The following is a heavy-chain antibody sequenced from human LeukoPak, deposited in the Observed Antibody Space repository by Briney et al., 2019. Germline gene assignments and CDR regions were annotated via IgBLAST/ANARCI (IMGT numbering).Heavy chain of an antibody. J-gene: IGHJ5*02. D-gene: IGHD5-18*01. CDR1: GGSFSGYY. CDR3: ARGDTHSYGFDP. V-gene: IGHV4-34*01. CDR2: INHSGST. Sequence: SETLSLTCAVYGGSFSGYYWRWIRQPPGKGLEWIGEINHSGSTNYNPSLKSRVTISVDTSKNQFSLKLSSVTAADTAVYYCARGDTHSYGFDPWGQGTLVTVSS.